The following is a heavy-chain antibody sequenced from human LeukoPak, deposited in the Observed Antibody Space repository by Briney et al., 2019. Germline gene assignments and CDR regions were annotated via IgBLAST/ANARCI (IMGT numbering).Heavy chain of an antibody. CDR3: ASELPSSSWYDY. J-gene: IGHJ4*02. CDR1: GFAFGDYW. V-gene: IGHV3-7*01. CDR2: IKKDGSEK. Sequence: GGSLRLSGAASGFAFGDYWMTWVRQAPGKGLEWVANIKKDGSEKYYVASVRGRFTISRDNAKNSLYLQMNSLRAEDTAVYYCASELPSSSWYDYWGQGTLVTVSS. D-gene: IGHD6-13*01.